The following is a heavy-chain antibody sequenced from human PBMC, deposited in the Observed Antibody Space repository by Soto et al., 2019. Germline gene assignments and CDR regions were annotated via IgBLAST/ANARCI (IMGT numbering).Heavy chain of an antibody. Sequence: ASVKVSCKVSGYTLTELSMHWVREAPGKGLEWMGGFDPEDGETNYAQKFQGRVTMTGDTSKNQISLNLGSLTAADTAVYYCASRPGRHYYHGVDVWGPGAAVTVSS. CDR1: GYTLTELS. V-gene: IGHV1-24*01. J-gene: IGHJ6*02. CDR3: ASRPGRHYYHGVDV. CDR2: FDPEDGET.